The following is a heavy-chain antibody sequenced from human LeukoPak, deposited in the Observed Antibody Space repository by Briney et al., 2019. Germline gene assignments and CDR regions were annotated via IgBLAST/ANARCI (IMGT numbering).Heavy chain of an antibody. V-gene: IGHV4-39*01. CDR1: GGSISSISNY. Sequence: SETLSLTCTVSGGSISSISNYWGWIRQPPGKGLEYIGSVSCSGSTYYNPSLKSRVTMSADTSKNQFSLKLSSVTAADTAVYYCARLTPYSGSPLDDYWGQGTLVTVSS. CDR3: ARLTPYSGSPLDDY. D-gene: IGHD1-26*01. CDR2: VSCSGST. J-gene: IGHJ4*02.